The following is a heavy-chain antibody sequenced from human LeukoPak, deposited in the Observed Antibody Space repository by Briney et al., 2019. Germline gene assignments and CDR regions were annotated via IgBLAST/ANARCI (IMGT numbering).Heavy chain of an antibody. CDR3: ARTYSSSSNRFDP. D-gene: IGHD6-13*01. CDR1: GGSISSGDYY. V-gene: IGHV4-30-2*01. J-gene: IGHJ5*02. Sequence: SETLSLTCTVSGGSISSGDYYWTWIRQPPGKGLEWIGSIYHSGTTYHNPSLKSRVTISVDRSKNQFSLRLSSVTAADTAVYYCARTYSSSSNRFDPWGQGSLVTVSS. CDR2: IYHSGTT.